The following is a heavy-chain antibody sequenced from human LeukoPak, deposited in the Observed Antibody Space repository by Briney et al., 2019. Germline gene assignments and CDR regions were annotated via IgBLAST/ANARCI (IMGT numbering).Heavy chain of an antibody. CDR2: IYYSGST. Sequence: SETLSLTCTVSGGSISSSSYYWGWIRQPPGKGLEWIGSIYYSGSTYYNPSLKSRVTISVDTSKNQFPLKLSSVTAADTAVYYCARRRYDSSGYYYFDYWGQGTLVTVSS. CDR1: GGSISSSSYY. CDR3: ARRRYDSSGYYYFDY. D-gene: IGHD3-22*01. J-gene: IGHJ4*02. V-gene: IGHV4-39*01.